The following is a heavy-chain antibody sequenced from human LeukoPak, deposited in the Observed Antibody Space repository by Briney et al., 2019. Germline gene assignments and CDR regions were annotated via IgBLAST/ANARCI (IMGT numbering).Heavy chain of an antibody. CDR3: ARDNGRGVSSWYEPTYYYYYGIDV. Sequence: GGSLRLSCAASGCTFNNYARRGVRKARGKGVEWVLAISGSGGNTYYADSVKGGFTISRENTKNTLYLQMNSLRAEDTAVYYCARDNGRGVSSWYEPTYYYYYGIDVWGQGTTVTVSS. J-gene: IGHJ6*02. CDR2: ISGSGGNT. V-gene: IGHV3-23*01. CDR1: GCTFNNYA. D-gene: IGHD6-13*01.